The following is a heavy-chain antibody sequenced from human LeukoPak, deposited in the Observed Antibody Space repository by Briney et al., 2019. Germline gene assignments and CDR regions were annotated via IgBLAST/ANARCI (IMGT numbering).Heavy chain of an antibody. D-gene: IGHD6-13*01. CDR1: GFTLSSYA. CDR2: VDGGGGGT. CDR3: AKQSAGSAAWYSLHYDF. V-gene: IGHV3-23*01. Sequence: GGSLRLSCAASGFTLSSYAMTWVRQAPGRGLEWVSSVDGGGGGTYYANSVKGRFTISRDNSKDTLYLQMNGLRAEDTAVYFCAKQSAGSAAWYSLHYDFWGQGTLVTVSS. J-gene: IGHJ4*02.